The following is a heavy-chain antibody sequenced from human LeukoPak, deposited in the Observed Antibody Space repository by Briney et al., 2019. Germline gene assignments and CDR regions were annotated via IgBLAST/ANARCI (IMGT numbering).Heavy chain of an antibody. CDR1: GFTFDDYG. CDR3: SRDLVSGSSTDDY. J-gene: IGHJ4*02. V-gene: IGHV3-20*04. CDR2: INWNGGST. D-gene: IGHD1-26*01. Sequence: GGSLSLSCAASGFTFDDYGMRWARQAPGEGLEWVSGINWNGGSTGYADSVKGRFTISRDNDKNSLYLQMNSLRAEDTALYYWSRDLVSGSSTDDYWGQGTLVTVSS.